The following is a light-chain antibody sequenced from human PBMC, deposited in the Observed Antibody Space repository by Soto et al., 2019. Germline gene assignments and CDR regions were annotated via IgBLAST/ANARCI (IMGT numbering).Light chain of an antibody. Sequence: EIVMPQSPDTLSVSTGEGATLSCRVSQSIRSNLAWYQQRPGQAPRLLMYGASTRADGIPARFTGSGSGTEFTLTISSLQSEDFAVYYCQQYHIWPPWTSGQGTKVDI. CDR1: QSIRSN. J-gene: IGKJ1*01. V-gene: IGKV3-15*01. CDR2: GAS. CDR3: QQYHIWPPWT.